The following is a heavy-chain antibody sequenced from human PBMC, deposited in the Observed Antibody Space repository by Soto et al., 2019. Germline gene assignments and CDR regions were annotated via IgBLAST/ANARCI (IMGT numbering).Heavy chain of an antibody. CDR1: GFTFDSYA. Sequence: GGSLRLSCVASGFTFDSYAMNWIRQAPGKGLEWVSVISGGGTSTYYEDSVKGRFTVSRDNSKNTMYLQMNRLSAEDTGVYYCAGSFDSSGSFDYWGQGTLVTVSS. CDR2: ISGGGTST. CDR3: AGSFDSSGSFDY. V-gene: IGHV3-23*01. D-gene: IGHD3-22*01. J-gene: IGHJ4*02.